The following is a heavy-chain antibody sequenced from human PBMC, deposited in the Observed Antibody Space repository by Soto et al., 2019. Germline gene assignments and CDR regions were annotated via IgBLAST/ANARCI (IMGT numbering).Heavy chain of an antibody. CDR2: ISVSGNII. CDR1: GFAFSTYE. V-gene: IGHV3-48*03. CDR3: VRDTMRASAAASLDY. J-gene: IGHJ4*02. Sequence: GGSLRLSCAASGFAFSTYEFNWVRQAPGRGLEWISYISVSGNIIKYAESVKGRFTISRDNAENSLHLHMNNLRVDDTALYFCVRDTMRASAAASLDYWGQGTQVTVSS. D-gene: IGHD2-2*01.